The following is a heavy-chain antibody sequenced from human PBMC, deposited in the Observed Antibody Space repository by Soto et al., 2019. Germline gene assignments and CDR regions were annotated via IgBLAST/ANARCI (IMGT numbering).Heavy chain of an antibody. Sequence: GGSLRLSCAASGFTFGSYNMNWVRQTPGKGLEWVSSISSSSAYIYYADSVKGRFTISRDNAKNSLYLQMNSLRAEDTAVYYCARIDCSSASCYDPWFDPWGQGTLVTVS. J-gene: IGHJ5*02. CDR3: ARIDCSSASCYDPWFDP. CDR1: GFTFGSYN. CDR2: ISSSSAYI. D-gene: IGHD2-2*01. V-gene: IGHV3-21*01.